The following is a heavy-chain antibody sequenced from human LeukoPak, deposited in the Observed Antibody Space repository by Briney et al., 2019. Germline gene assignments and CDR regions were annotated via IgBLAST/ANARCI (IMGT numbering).Heavy chain of an antibody. CDR1: GGSISSYY. J-gene: IGHJ5*02. CDR2: IYYSGST. CDR3: ASPRIVGATGWFDP. D-gene: IGHD1-26*01. V-gene: IGHV4-59*01. Sequence: SETLSLTCTVSGGSISSYYWSWIRQPPGKGLEWMGYIYYSGSTNYNPSLKSRVTISVDTSKNQFSLKLSSVTAADTAVYYCASPRIVGATGWFDPWGQGTLVTVSS.